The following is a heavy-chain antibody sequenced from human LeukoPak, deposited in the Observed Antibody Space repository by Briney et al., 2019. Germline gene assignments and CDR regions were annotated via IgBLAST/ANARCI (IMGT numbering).Heavy chain of an antibody. J-gene: IGHJ4*02. CDR3: ARESDYGDYPDY. CDR1: GGSISSSSYY. CDR2: IYYSGST. Sequence: SETLSLTCTVSGGSISSSSYYWGWIRQPPGKGLEWIGSIYYSGSTYYNPSLKSRVTISVDTSKNQFSLKLSSVTAADTAVYYCARESDYGDYPDYWGQGTLVTVSS. V-gene: IGHV4-39*07. D-gene: IGHD4-17*01.